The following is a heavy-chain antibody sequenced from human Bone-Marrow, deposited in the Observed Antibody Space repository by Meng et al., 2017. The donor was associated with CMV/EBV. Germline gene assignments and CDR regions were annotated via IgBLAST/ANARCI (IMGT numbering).Heavy chain of an antibody. V-gene: IGHV5-51*01. CDR1: GYSFTSYW. CDR2: IYPGDSDT. CDR3: ARGPLDIVVVPAVPPYYFDY. Sequence: KVSCKGSGYSFTSYWIGWVRQIPGKGLEWMGIIYPGDSDTRYSPSFQGQVTISAAKSISTAYLQWSSLKASDTAMYYCARGPLDIVVVPAVPPYYFDYWGQGTLVTVYS. D-gene: IGHD2-2*01. J-gene: IGHJ4*02.